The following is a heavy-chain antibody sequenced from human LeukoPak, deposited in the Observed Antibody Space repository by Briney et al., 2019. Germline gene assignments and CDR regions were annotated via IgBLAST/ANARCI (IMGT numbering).Heavy chain of an antibody. J-gene: IGHJ4*02. CDR3: ATYRQVLLPFES. CDR2: FSGSGGNT. V-gene: IGHV3-23*01. CDR1: GFTFSSYA. Sequence: GSLRLSSAASGFTFSSYAMSWVRQAPGKGLEWVSTFSGSGGNTYYADSVKGRFTVSRDNSKSTLSLQMNSLRAEDTAIYYCATYRQVLLPFESWGQGTLVTVSS. D-gene: IGHD2-8*02.